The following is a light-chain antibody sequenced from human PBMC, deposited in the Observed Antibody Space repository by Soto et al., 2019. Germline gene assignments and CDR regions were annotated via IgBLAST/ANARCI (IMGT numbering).Light chain of an antibody. Sequence: QSALTQPRSVSGSPGQSVTISCTGTNSDVGGYNYVSWYQQHPGKAPKLMIYDVSKRPSGVPDRFSGSKSGNTASLTISGLQAEDEADYYCCSYAGRYTYVFGTGTQLTVL. CDR1: NSDVGGYNY. V-gene: IGLV2-11*01. CDR3: CSYAGRYTYV. CDR2: DVS. J-gene: IGLJ1*01.